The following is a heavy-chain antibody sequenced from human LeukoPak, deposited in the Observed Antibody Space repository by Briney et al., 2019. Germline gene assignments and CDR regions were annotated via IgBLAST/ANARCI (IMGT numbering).Heavy chain of an antibody. CDR2: INHSGST. CDR3: ARGMVATKDFDY. J-gene: IGHJ4*02. D-gene: IGHD5-12*01. Sequence: PSETLSLTCAVYGGSFSGYYWSWIRQPPGKGLEWIGEINHSGSTNYNPSLKSRVFISVDMSKNQFSLRLSSVTAADTAVYYCARGMVATKDFDYWGQGTLVTVSS. CDR1: GGSFSGYY. V-gene: IGHV4-34*01.